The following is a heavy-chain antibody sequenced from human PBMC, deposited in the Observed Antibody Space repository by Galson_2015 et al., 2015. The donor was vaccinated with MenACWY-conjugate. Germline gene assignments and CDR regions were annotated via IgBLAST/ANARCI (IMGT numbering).Heavy chain of an antibody. CDR2: IWYDGSKT. CDR3: FAINSGIDD. CDR1: GFTFSRYA. V-gene: IGHV3-33*01. D-gene: IGHD1-26*01. J-gene: IGHJ4*02. Sequence: SLSLSCAASGFTFSRYAMHWVRQAPAKGLEWMAVIWYDGSKTSYAASVKGRFTISRDNSKTTAYLHMNSLRAEDTAMYYCFAINSGIDDWGQGTLVTVSS.